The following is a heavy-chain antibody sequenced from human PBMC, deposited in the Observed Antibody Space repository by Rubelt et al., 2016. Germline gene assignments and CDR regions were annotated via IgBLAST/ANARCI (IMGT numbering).Heavy chain of an antibody. Sequence: PGGSLRLSCAASGFTVSSSYMSWVRQAPGKGLEWVSVIYSGGRTYYADSVKGRFTISRHNSKNTLYFPMDSLRAEDTAVYYCAKLTTGIVYYYGMDVWGQGTTVTVSS. D-gene: IGHD1-26*01. CDR3: AKLTTGIVYYYGMDV. V-gene: IGHV3-53*04. CDR1: GFTVSSSY. J-gene: IGHJ6*02. CDR2: IYSGGRT.